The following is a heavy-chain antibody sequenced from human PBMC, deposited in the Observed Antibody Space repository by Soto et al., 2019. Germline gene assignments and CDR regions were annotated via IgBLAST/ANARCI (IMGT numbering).Heavy chain of an antibody. D-gene: IGHD3-22*01. V-gene: IGHV3-74*01. CDR2: IKTGGSYT. CDR1: GFTFSTYW. CDR3: ATGGSGYFRY. J-gene: IGHJ4*02. Sequence: EVQLVESGGGLVQPGGSLRLSCAASGFTFSTYWMHWVRQAPGKGLEWVSRIKTGGSYTNYADSVKGRFTISRDNAKNTLFLQMDSLGAEDTAVYLCATGGSGYFRYWGQGTLVTVSS.